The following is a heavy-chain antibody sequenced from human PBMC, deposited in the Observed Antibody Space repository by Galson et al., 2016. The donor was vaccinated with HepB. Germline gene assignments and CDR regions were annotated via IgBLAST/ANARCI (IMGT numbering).Heavy chain of an antibody. V-gene: IGHV3-20*04. D-gene: IGHD4-17*01. CDR2: INWNGGST. CDR1: GFTFDDYG. Sequence: SLRLSCAASGFTFDDYGLSWVRQAPGKGLEWVSGINWNGGSTGNADSVKGRFTISRDNAKNSLFLQMNSLRAEDTALYYCARGMSHDYGVSADYWGQGTLVTVSS. J-gene: IGHJ4*02. CDR3: ARGMSHDYGVSADY.